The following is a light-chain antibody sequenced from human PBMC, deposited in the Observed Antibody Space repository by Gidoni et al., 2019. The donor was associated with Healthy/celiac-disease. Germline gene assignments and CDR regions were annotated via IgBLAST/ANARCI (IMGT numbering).Light chain of an antibody. J-gene: IGKJ2*01. Sequence: EIVLTQSPGTLPLSPGERATLSGRASQIVSSSYLAWYQQKPGQAPRLLIYGASSRATGIPDRFSGSGSGTDFTLTISRLEPEDFAVYYCQQYGSSPYTFGQETKLEIK. CDR3: QQYGSSPYT. CDR1: QIVSSSY. CDR2: GAS. V-gene: IGKV3-20*01.